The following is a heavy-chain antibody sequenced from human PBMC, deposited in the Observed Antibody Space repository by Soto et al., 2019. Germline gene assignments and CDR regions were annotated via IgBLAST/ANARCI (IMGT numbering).Heavy chain of an antibody. J-gene: IGHJ4*02. Sequence: QMQLVESGGGVVQPGRSLRLSCAASGFTFTTYGMHWVRQAPGKGLEWVAVISYEGTNKYYADSVKGRFTISKDNSKNTLYLKMNSLIPEDTAVYYCAKDFERMDVLDYWGQGTLVTVSS. CDR2: ISYEGTNK. D-gene: IGHD2-8*01. V-gene: IGHV3-30*18. CDR1: GFTFTTYG. CDR3: AKDFERMDVLDY.